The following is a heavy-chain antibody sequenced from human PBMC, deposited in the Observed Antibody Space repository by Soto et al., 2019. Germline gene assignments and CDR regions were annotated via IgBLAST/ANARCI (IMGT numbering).Heavy chain of an antibody. D-gene: IGHD2-8*01. Sequence: ASVKVSCKASGYTFTRYGISWVRQAPGQGLEWMGWISGYNGDTNYAQKFQGRVTMTVDTSTTTAFMELTSLTSDDRAVYYCAKNGQPPYYYGMDVWGQGTTVTV. CDR1: GYTFTRYG. V-gene: IGHV1-18*01. CDR2: ISGYNGDT. J-gene: IGHJ6*02. CDR3: AKNGQPPYYYGMDV.